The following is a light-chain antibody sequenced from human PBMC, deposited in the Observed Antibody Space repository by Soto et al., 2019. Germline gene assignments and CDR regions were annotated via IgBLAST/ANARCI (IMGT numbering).Light chain of an antibody. J-gene: IGLJ2*01. CDR2: VSS. CDR3: QSYDKSLSGVV. CDR1: SSNLGAGYD. Sequence: QAVVTQPPSVSGAPGQRVTISCTGSSSNLGAGYDVHWYQQVPGTAPKFLIYVSSNRPSGVPDRFSGSRSGTSAFLAISGLQAEDDADYYCQSYDKSLSGVVFGGGTKLTVL. V-gene: IGLV1-40*01.